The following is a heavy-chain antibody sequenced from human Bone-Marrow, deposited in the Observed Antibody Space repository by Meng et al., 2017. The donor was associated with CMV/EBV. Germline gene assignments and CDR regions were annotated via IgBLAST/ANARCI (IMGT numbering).Heavy chain of an antibody. D-gene: IGHD3-16*01. CDR3: AKDATTTWGDYYYGMDV. CDR1: GFTFSSYW. Sequence: SLKISCAASGFTFSSYWMSWVRQAPGKGLEWVANIKQDGSEKYYVDSVKGRFTISRDNAKNSLYLQMNSLRAEDTAVYYCAKDATTTWGDYYYGMDVWGQGTTVTVSS. V-gene: IGHV3-7*01. J-gene: IGHJ6*02. CDR2: IKQDGSEK.